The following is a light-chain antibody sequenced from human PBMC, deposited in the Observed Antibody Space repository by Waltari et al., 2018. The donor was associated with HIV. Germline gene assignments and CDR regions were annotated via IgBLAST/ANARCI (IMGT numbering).Light chain of an antibody. V-gene: IGKV1-8*01. Sequence: AIRMTQSPSSFSASVGDRVTITCRASHGISTYLAWYQQKPGKAPELLIYDTSTLQSGVPSRFSGSGSGTDFTLTISRLQSEDFATYFCQQYYTYWLTFGGGTKVDI. CDR1: HGISTY. CDR2: DTS. J-gene: IGKJ4*01. CDR3: QQYYTYWLT.